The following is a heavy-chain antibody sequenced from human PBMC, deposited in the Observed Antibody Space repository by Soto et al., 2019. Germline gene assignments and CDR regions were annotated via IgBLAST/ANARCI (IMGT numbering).Heavy chain of an antibody. CDR2: IYYSGST. Sequence: QVQLQESGPGLVKPSETLSLTCTVSGGSISSYYWSWIRQPPGKGLEWIGYIYYSGSTNYNPSLKSRVTISVDTYKNQFSLKLSSVTAADTAVYYCARGRYGDKIDYWGQGTLVTVSS. V-gene: IGHV4-59*01. CDR3: ARGRYGDKIDY. J-gene: IGHJ4*02. CDR1: GGSISSYY. D-gene: IGHD4-17*01.